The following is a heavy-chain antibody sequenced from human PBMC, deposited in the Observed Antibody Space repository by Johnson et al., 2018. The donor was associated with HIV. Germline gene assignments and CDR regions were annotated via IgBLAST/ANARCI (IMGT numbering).Heavy chain of an antibody. Sequence: QVQLVESGGGVVRPGGSLRLSCAASGFTFSSYDMHWVRQAPGKGMDWVAFISYDGTDKYYADSVKGRFNISRDNSKNALYLQMNSLRAEDTAVYLCARIRVAVITEVGAFDMWGQGTMVTVSS. CDR3: ARIRVAVITEVGAFDM. CDR1: GFTFSSYD. CDR2: ISYDGTDK. V-gene: IGHV3-30*03. J-gene: IGHJ3*02. D-gene: IGHD3-22*01.